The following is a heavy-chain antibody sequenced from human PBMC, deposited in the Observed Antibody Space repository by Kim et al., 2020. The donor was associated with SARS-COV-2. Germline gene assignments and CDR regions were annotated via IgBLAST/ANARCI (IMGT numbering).Heavy chain of an antibody. CDR1: GFTFSSYG. D-gene: IGHD6-19*01. CDR3: AKAGLYSIAVAGTLDY. V-gene: IGHV3-30*18. Sequence: GGSLRLSCAASGFTFSSYGMHWVRQAPGKGLEWVAVISYDGSNKYYADSVKGRFTISRDNSKNTLYLQMNSLRAEDTAVYYCAKAGLYSIAVAGTLDYWGQGTLVTVSS. J-gene: IGHJ4*02. CDR2: ISYDGSNK.